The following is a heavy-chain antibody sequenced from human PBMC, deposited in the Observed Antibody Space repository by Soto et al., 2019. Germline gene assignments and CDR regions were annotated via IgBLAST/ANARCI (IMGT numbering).Heavy chain of an antibody. J-gene: IGHJ6*02. CDR1: GYSFTSYW. CDR3: ARSNYYDSSGYYYSLYSYGMDV. Sequence: GESLKISCKGSGYSFTSYWISWVRQMPGKGLEWMGRSDPSDSYTNYSPSFQGHVTISADKSISTAYLQWSSLKASDTAMYCCARSNYYDSSGYYYSLYSYGMDVWGQGTTVTVSS. CDR2: SDPSDSYT. D-gene: IGHD3-22*01. V-gene: IGHV5-10-1*01.